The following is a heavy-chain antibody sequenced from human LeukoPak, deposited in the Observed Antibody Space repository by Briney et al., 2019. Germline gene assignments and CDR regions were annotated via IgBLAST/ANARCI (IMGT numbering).Heavy chain of an antibody. CDR3: ASRLGEYGNDAFDI. V-gene: IGHV3-30-3*01. CDR2: ISYDGSNK. J-gene: IGHJ3*02. D-gene: IGHD1-26*01. Sequence: GGSLRLSCAASGFSFSTYAMNWGRQAPGKGLEWVAVISYDGSNKYYADSVKGRFTISRDNSKNTLYLQMNSLRAEDTAVYYCASRLGEYGNDAFDIWGQGTMVTVSS. CDR1: GFSFSTYA.